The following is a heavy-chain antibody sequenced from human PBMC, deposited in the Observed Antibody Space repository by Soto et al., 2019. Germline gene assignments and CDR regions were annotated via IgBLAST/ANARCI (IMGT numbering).Heavy chain of an antibody. CDR2: ISGSGGST. J-gene: IGHJ6*02. D-gene: IGHD3-3*01. Sequence: GGSLRLSCAASGFTFSSYAMSWVRQAPGKGLEWVSAISGSGGSTYYADSVKGRFTISRDNSKNTLSLQMNSLRAEDTAVYYCANTSPNFWSGYYTYYYYYGMDVWGQGTTVTVSS. V-gene: IGHV3-23*01. CDR3: ANTSPNFWSGYYTYYYYYGMDV. CDR1: GFTFSSYA.